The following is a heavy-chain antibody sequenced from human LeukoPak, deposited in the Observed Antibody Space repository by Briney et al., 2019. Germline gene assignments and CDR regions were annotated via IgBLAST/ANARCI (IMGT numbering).Heavy chain of an antibody. D-gene: IGHD2-21*01. V-gene: IGHV3-48*03. CDR3: ARDVGHIVVVPGAFDI. Sequence: PGGSLRLSCAASEFTFSSYEMNWVRQAPGKGLEWVSYISSSGSTIYYADSVKGRFTISRDNAKNSLYLQMNSLRAEDTAVYHCARDVGHIVVVPGAFDIWGQGTMVTVSS. CDR2: ISSSGSTI. J-gene: IGHJ3*02. CDR1: EFTFSSYE.